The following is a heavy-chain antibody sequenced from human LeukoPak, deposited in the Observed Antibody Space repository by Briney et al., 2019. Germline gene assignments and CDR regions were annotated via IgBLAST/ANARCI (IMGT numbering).Heavy chain of an antibody. V-gene: IGHV4-34*01. CDR3: ARGLGEAVAGRNY. D-gene: IGHD6-19*01. J-gene: IGHJ4*02. Sequence: SETLSLXCAVYGGSFSGYYWSWIRQPPGKGLEWIGEINHSGSTNYNPSLKSRVTISVDTSKNQFSLKLSSVTAADTAVYYCARGLGEAVAGRNYWGQGTLVTVSS. CDR1: GGSFSGYY. CDR2: INHSGST.